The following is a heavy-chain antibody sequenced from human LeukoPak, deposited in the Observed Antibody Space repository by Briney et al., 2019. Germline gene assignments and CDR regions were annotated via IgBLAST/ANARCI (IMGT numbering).Heavy chain of an antibody. CDR3: ARGSGSYYEAFDI. D-gene: IGHD1-26*01. Sequence: ASVKVSCKASGGAFSSYAISWVRQAPGQGLEWMGGIIPIFGTANYAQKFQGRVTITADKSTSTAYMELSSLRSEDTAVYYCARGSGSYYEAFDIWGQGTMVTVSS. CDR2: IIPIFGTA. V-gene: IGHV1-69*06. J-gene: IGHJ3*02. CDR1: GGAFSSYA.